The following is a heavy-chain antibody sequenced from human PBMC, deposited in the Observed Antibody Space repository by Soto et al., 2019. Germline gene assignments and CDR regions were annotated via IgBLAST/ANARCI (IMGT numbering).Heavy chain of an antibody. V-gene: IGHV1-46*01. CDR2: INPSGGST. D-gene: IGHD6-13*01. Sequence: GASVKVSCKASGYTFTSYYMHWVRQAPGQGLEWMGIINPSGGSTSYAQKFQGRVTMTRDTSTSTVYMELSSLRSEDTAVYYCASPRAVEYSSSWYLALDYWGQGTLVTVS. CDR3: ASPRAVEYSSSWYLALDY. J-gene: IGHJ4*02. CDR1: GYTFTSYY.